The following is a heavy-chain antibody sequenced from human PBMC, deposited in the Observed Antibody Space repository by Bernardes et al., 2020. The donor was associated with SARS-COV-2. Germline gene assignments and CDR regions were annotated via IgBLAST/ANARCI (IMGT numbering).Heavy chain of an antibody. D-gene: IGHD3-10*01. V-gene: IGHV3-53*04. CDR3: ARRAGSGYYFDY. CDR2: IYSGGST. Sequence: GGSLRLSCAASGFTVSSNAMSWVRQAPGKGLEWVSVIYSGGSTYYADYVKGRFTSSRHNSKNTLYLQMNSLRAEDTAVYYCARRAGSGYYFDYWGQGTLVTVSS. J-gene: IGHJ4*02. CDR1: GFTVSSNA.